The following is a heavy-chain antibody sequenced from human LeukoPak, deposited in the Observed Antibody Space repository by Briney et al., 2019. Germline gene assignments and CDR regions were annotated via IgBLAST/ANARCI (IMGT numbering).Heavy chain of an antibody. CDR3: ARGEGVGSGWYNWFDP. D-gene: IGHD6-19*01. V-gene: IGHV4-4*02. CDR2: INHGGST. J-gene: IGHJ5*02. CDR1: GGSISSSNW. Sequence: SETLSLTCTVSGGSISSSNWWGWVRQPPGKGLECIGEINHGGSTNYNPSLKSRVTISVDTSKNQFSLKLSSLTAADTAVYYCARGEGVGSGWYNWFDPWGQGTLVTVSS.